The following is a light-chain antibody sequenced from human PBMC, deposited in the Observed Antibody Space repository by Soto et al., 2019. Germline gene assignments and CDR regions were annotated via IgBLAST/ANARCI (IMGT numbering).Light chain of an antibody. CDR1: QSINNN. V-gene: IGKV3-15*01. Sequence: EIVVTQSPATLSVSPGERATLSCRASQSINNNLAWYQQKPGQAPRLLIYNAFTRATGIPARFSGSGSGAEFTLTISSLQSEDFAVYYCQQYGSSGTFGQGTKVDIK. CDR2: NAF. J-gene: IGKJ1*01. CDR3: QQYGSSGT.